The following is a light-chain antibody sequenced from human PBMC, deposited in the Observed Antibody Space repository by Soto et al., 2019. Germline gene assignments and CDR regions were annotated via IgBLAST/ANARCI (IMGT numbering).Light chain of an antibody. J-gene: IGLJ2*01. CDR3: AAYTGNWNGPV. V-gene: IGLV1-47*01. Sequence: QSALTQPPSVSGTPGQRVSISCSGDSSTFANNYVHWYQQVPGAAPKLLIYRSDQWPSGVPERFSGSKSGTSASLTISGLRPEDEAQYYCAAYTGNWNGPVFGGGTQLTVL. CDR2: RSD. CDR1: SSTFANNY.